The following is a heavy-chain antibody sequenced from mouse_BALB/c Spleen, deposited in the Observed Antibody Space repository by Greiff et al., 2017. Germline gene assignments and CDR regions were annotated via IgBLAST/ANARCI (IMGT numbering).Heavy chain of an antibody. V-gene: IGHV1S16*01. J-gene: IGHJ3*01. CDR2: INPSNGGT. Sequence: VQLQQPGAELVKPGASVKLSCKASGYTFTSYYMYWVKQRPGQSLEWIGGINPSNGGTNFNEKFKSKATLTVDKSSSTAYMQLSSLTSEDSAVYYCTAHRSFAYWGQGTLVTVSA. D-gene: IGHD2-14*01. CDR3: TAHRSFAY. CDR1: GYTFTSYY.